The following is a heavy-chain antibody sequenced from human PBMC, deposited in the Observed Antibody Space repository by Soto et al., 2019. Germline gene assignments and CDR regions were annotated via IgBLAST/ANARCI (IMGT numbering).Heavy chain of an antibody. CDR3: ARASSSNTYEFLLMVHYSYKSTDV. V-gene: IGHV1-18*01. CDR2: ISTYNGDT. J-gene: IGHJ6*02. CDR1: GYTFTRSG. D-gene: IGHD3-10*01. Sequence: ASVKVSCKASGYTFTRSGISWVRQAPGQGLEWMGWISTYNGDTNYAQTFQGRVTMTTDTSTSTVYMELGSLRSDDTAVYYCARASSSNTYEFLLMVHYSYKSTDVPGQGIT.